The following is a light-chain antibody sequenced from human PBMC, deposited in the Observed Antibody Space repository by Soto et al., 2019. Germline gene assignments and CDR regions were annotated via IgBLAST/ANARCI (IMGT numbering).Light chain of an antibody. V-gene: IGKV3-15*01. Sequence: EMGMTQSPATLSVSPGERATLSCRASQSVSSNLAWYQQKPGQAPRLLIYDASTRATGIPARFSGSGSGTEFTLTISSLQSEDFAVYYCQQYNNWPPNTFGQGTKLEIK. CDR3: QQYNNWPPNT. J-gene: IGKJ2*01. CDR1: QSVSSN. CDR2: DAS.